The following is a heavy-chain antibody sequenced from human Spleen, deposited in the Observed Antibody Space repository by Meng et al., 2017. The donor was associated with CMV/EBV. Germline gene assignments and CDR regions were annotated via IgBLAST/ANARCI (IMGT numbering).Heavy chain of an antibody. CDR3: AREAGFGLGYYGMDV. V-gene: IGHV4-39*07. Sequence: SETLSLTCTVSGGSISSSSYYWAWIRQPPGKGLEWIGSIYHIGRSDYNPSLKSRVTTLVDTSNNQVSLRLSSVTAADTAVYYRAREAGFGLGYYGMDVWGQGTTVTVSS. D-gene: IGHD3/OR15-3a*01. CDR2: IYHIGRS. CDR1: GGSISSSSYY. J-gene: IGHJ6*02.